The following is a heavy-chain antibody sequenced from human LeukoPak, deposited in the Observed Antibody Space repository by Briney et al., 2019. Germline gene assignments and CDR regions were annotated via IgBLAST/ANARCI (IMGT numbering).Heavy chain of an antibody. CDR3: ARGLPNPPPKQWLVKLYYYGMDV. Sequence: SGTLSLTCAVSGGSISSSNWWSWVRQPPGKGLEWIGEIYHSGSTNYNPSLKSRVTISVDKSKNQFSLKLSSVTAADTAVYYCARGLPNPPPKQWLVKLYYYGMDVWGEGTTVTVSS. J-gene: IGHJ6*04. V-gene: IGHV4-4*02. CDR1: GGSISSSNW. D-gene: IGHD6-19*01. CDR2: IYHSGST.